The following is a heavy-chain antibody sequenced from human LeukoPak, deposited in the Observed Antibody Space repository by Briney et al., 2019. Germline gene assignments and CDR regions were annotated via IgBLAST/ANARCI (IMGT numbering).Heavy chain of an antibody. Sequence: SQTLSLTCTVSGGSISSGGYYWSWIRQHPGKGLEWIGSIYYSGSTYYNPSLKSRVTISVDRSKNQFSLKLSSVTAADTAVYYCAREGDYGAKYAAFDIWGQGTMVTVSS. V-gene: IGHV4-31*03. CDR3: AREGDYGAKYAAFDI. J-gene: IGHJ3*02. D-gene: IGHD4-17*01. CDR1: GGSISSGGYY. CDR2: IYYSGST.